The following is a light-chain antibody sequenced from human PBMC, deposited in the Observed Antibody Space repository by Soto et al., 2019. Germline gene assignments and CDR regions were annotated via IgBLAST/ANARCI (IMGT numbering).Light chain of an antibody. J-gene: IGKJ1*01. CDR1: QSISSW. Sequence: DIQMTQSPYTLSASVGDRVTITCRASQSISSWLAWYQQKPGKAPKLLIFKASSLESGVPSRFSGSGSGTDFTLTISSLQPDDFATYYCQEYSSYWTFGQGTKVDI. CDR3: QEYSSYWT. V-gene: IGKV1-5*03. CDR2: KAS.